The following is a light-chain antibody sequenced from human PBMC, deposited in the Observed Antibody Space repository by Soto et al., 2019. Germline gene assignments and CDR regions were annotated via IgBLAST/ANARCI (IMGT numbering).Light chain of an antibody. CDR3: QQSYTTPH. J-gene: IGKJ2*01. V-gene: IGKV1-39*01. CDR1: QSISSY. Sequence: DIQMTQSPSSLSASVGDRVTITCRASQSISSYLNWYQHKPGKAPKLLIYAASSLQSGVPSRFSGSESGTEFTLTISSLQPEDFATYYCQQSYTTPHFGQGTKLEIK. CDR2: AAS.